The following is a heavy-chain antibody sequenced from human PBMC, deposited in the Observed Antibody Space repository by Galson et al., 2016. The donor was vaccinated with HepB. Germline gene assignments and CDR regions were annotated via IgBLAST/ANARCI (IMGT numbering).Heavy chain of an antibody. CDR3: SRGQRNYTSGWTFDY. CDR2: AYFRSKWYH. CDR1: GDSVSSKSAS. V-gene: IGHV6-1*01. J-gene: IGHJ4*02. Sequence: CAISGDSVSSKSASWIWIRQSPSRGLEWLGRAYFRSKWYHDYAPSVKSRITITPDPSRNQFSLQLDSVTPEDTAIYYCSRGQRNYTSGWTFDYWGPGTLVTFAS. D-gene: IGHD6-19*01.